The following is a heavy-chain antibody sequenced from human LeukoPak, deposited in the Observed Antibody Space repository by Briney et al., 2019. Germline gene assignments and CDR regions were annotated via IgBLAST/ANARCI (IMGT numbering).Heavy chain of an antibody. D-gene: IGHD1-26*01. Sequence: ASVKVSCKASGYTFTSYGISWVRQAPGQGLEWMGRINPNSGGTNYAQKFQGRVTMTRDTSISTAYMELSRLRSDDTAVYYCARDSGSYSDVLWGQGTLVTVSS. J-gene: IGHJ4*02. CDR1: GYTFTSYG. V-gene: IGHV1-2*06. CDR2: INPNSGGT. CDR3: ARDSGSYSDVL.